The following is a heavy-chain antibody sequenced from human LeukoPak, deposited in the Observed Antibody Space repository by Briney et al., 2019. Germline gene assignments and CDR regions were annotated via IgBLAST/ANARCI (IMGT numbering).Heavy chain of an antibody. D-gene: IGHD6-19*01. Sequence: SETLSLTCAVYGGSFSGYYWSWIRQPPGKGLEWIGEINHSGSTNYNPSLKSRVTISVDTSKNQFSLKLSSVTAADTAVYYCARVVAGNIIDYWGQGTLVTVSS. CDR3: ARVVAGNIIDY. V-gene: IGHV4-34*01. J-gene: IGHJ4*02. CDR1: GGSFSGYY. CDR2: INHSGST.